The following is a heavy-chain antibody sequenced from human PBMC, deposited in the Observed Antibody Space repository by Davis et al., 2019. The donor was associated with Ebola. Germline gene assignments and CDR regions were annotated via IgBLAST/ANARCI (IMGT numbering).Heavy chain of an antibody. V-gene: IGHV5-51*01. Sequence: GESLKISCKGSGYSFTSYWIGWVRQMPGKGLEWMGIIYPGDSDTRYSPSFQGHVTISADKSISTAYLQWSSLKASDTAMYYCARQRAYNWNYSGLIDYWGQGTLVTVSS. D-gene: IGHD1-7*01. CDR3: ARQRAYNWNYSGLIDY. J-gene: IGHJ4*02. CDR1: GYSFTSYW. CDR2: IYPGDSDT.